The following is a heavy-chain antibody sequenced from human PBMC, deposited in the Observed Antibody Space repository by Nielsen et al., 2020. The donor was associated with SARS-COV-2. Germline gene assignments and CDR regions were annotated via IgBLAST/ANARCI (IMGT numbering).Heavy chain of an antibody. D-gene: IGHD5-12*01. CDR2: ISYDGSNK. Sequence: VRQMPGKGLEWVAVISYDGSNKYYADSVKGRFTISRDNSKNTLYLQMNSLRAEDTAVYYCARDGNLYSGYRELYYFDYWGQGTLVTVPS. V-gene: IGHV3-30*03. CDR3: ARDGNLYSGYRELYYFDY. J-gene: IGHJ4*02.